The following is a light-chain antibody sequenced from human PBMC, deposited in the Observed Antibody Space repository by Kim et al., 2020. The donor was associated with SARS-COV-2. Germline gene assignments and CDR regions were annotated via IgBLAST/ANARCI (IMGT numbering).Light chain of an antibody. CDR3: QSYDSSLSGPNWV. J-gene: IGLJ3*02. CDR1: SSNSGAGYD. V-gene: IGLV1-40*01. Sequence: VTISCTGSSSNSGAGYDVHWYQQLPGTAPKRLIYGNSNRPSGVPDRFSGSKSGTSASLAITGLQAEDEADYYCQSYDSSLSGPNWVFGGGTQLTVL. CDR2: GNS.